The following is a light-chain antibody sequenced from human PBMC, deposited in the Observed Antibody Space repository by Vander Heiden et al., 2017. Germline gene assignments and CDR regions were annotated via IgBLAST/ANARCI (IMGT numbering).Light chain of an antibody. CDR1: QGISNY. Sequence: DIQMTQSPSSLSASVGDRVTITCRTSQGISNYLAWYQQKPGKGPKLLIYAASTLQSGVPSRFSGSGYGTDFTLTISSRQPEDVASYYCQKNNSSPPLTFGGGTKVEIK. CDR2: AAS. V-gene: IGKV1-27*01. CDR3: QKNNSSPPLT. J-gene: IGKJ4*01.